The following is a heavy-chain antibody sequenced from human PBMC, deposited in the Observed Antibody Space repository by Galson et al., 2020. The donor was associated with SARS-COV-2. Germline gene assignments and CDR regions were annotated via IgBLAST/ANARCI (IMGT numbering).Heavy chain of an antibody. Sequence: GESLKISCAASGFTVSSSYISWVRQAPGKGLEWVSLIYPNYNRFYADSVKGRFTISRDNSRNTLFLQMNNLRAEDMAVYYCLKEGDTINQDYWGQGTLVTVSS. CDR3: LKEGDTINQDY. CDR1: GFTVSSSY. V-gene: IGHV3-53*01. J-gene: IGHJ4*02. D-gene: IGHD3-10*01. CDR2: IYPNYNR.